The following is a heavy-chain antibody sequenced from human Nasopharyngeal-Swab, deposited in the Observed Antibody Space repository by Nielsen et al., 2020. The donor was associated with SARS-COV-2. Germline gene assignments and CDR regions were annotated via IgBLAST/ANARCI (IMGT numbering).Heavy chain of an antibody. Sequence: ASVKVSCKASGYTFTFYDINWVRQATGQGLEWMGWMNPNSGNTGYAQKFQGRVTMTRTTSISTAYMELSSLRSEDTAVYYCARGRRGLVDSATNEFDYRGQGTLVTLSS. CDR3: ARGRRGLVDSATNEFDY. CDR2: MNPNSGNT. J-gene: IGHJ4*02. CDR1: GYTFTFYD. V-gene: IGHV1-8*01. D-gene: IGHD5-18*01.